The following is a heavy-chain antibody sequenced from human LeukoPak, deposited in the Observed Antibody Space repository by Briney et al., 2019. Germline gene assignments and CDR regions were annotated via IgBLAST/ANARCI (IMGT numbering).Heavy chain of an antibody. CDR2: ISAYNGNT. J-gene: IGHJ6*02. Sequence: ASVKVSCKASGYTFTSHGISWVRQAPGQGLEWMGWISAYNGNTNYAQKLQGRVTMTTDTSTSTAYMELRSLRSDDTAVYYCARDRYRIYCSSTSCYYYYYGMDVWGQGTTVTVSS. CDR1: GYTFTSHG. CDR3: ARDRYRIYCSSTSCYYYYYGMDV. D-gene: IGHD2-2*01. V-gene: IGHV1-18*01.